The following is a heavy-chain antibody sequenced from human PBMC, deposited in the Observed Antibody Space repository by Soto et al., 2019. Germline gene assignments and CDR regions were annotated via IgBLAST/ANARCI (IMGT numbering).Heavy chain of an antibody. D-gene: IGHD3-22*01. CDR1: GFSYGGYG. Sequence: QVHLVESGGGVVQPGGSLRLSCVASGFSYGGYGMHWVRQAPGKGLEWVAVIWHDGGRQYYADSVKGRFTVSRDNAKNTLYLQMNSLRAEDTAVYYCARDLTSGYTDSWRQGTLVIVSS. J-gene: IGHJ5*01. V-gene: IGHV3-33*01. CDR2: IWHDGGRQ. CDR3: ARDLTSGYTDS.